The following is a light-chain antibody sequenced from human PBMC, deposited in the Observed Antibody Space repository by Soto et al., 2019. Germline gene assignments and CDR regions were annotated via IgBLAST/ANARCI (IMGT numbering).Light chain of an antibody. V-gene: IGLV1-40*01. Sequence: QSVLTQPPSVSGAPGQRVTISCTGSSSNIGAGYDVHWYQQRPGRAPKLLIYGNTNRPSGVPDRFSGSKSGTSASPAITGLQAEDEADYYCLSFDSSLSVVFGGGTKLTVL. J-gene: IGLJ2*01. CDR2: GNT. CDR1: SSNIGAGYD. CDR3: LSFDSSLSVV.